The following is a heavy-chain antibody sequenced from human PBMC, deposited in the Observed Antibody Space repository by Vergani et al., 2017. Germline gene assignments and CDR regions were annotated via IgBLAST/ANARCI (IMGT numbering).Heavy chain of an antibody. D-gene: IGHD2-21*02. CDR1: GFTLSDHV. J-gene: IGHJ6*02. CDR2: SRNKARSYTT. V-gene: IGHV3-72*01. CDR3: TRDAVTIWEHIVVVTAPPVYYYYYYGMDV. Sequence: EVQLVESGGGLVQPGGSLRLSCAASGFTLSDHVMDWVRQGPGKGLEWVGRSRNKARSYTTEYSASVKGRFTISRDDSRNSLYLQMNSLKTEDTAVYYCTRDAVTIWEHIVVVTAPPVYYYYYYGMDVWGQGTTVTVSS.